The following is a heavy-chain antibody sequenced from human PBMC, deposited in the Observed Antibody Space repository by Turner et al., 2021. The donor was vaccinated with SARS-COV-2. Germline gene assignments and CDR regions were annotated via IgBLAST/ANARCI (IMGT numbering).Heavy chain of an antibody. CDR2: ISYSGIP. CDR1: GDSINSYY. V-gene: IGHV4-59*01. Sequence: QVQLQESGPGLVKPSETLSLTCTVSGDSINSYYWNWIRQSPGKGLEWIGYISYSGIPNYNPSLRIRIAISLDKSKKQFSLRLSSVTAADTAVYFCARDPSGTFPRGLFDSWGQGALVTVSS. J-gene: IGHJ4*02. CDR3: ARDPSGTFPRGLFDS. D-gene: IGHD3-10*01.